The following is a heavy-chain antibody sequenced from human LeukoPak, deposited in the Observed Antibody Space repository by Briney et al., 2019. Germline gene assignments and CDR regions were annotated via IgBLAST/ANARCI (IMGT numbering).Heavy chain of an antibody. Sequence: SETLSLTCTVSGGSISSYYWSWIRQPPAKGLEWIGYIYYSGSTNYNPSLKSRVTISVDTSKNQFSLKLSFVTAADTAVYYCARTYYYGSGTVIDYWGQGTLVTVSS. D-gene: IGHD3-10*01. CDR1: GGSISSYY. V-gene: IGHV4-59*01. CDR2: IYYSGST. CDR3: ARTYYYGSGTVIDY. J-gene: IGHJ4*02.